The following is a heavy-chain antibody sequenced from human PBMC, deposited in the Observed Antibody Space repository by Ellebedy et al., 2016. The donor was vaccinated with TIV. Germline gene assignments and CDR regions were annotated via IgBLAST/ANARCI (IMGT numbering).Heavy chain of an antibody. CDR2: INPSGGST. D-gene: IGHD5-24*01. CDR1: GYTFTSYY. J-gene: IGHJ4*02. CDR3: ARQMADYFDY. V-gene: IGHV1-46*01. Sequence: ASVKVSXXASGYTFTSYYMHWVRQAPGQGLEWMGIINPSGGSTSYAQKFQGRVTMTRNTSISTAYMELSSLRSEDTAVYYCARQMADYFDYWGQGTLVTVSS.